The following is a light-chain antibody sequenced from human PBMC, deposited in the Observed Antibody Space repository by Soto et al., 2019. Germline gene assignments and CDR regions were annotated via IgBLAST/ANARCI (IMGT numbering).Light chain of an antibody. V-gene: IGLV2-14*01. CDR3: SSYTSSSTLYV. CDR1: SSDVGGYNY. CDR2: DVS. Sequence: QSLLTQPASVYVSPGQSITISCTGTSSDVGGYNYVSWYQQHPGKAPKLMIYDVSNRPSGVSNRFSGSKSGNTASLTISGLQAEDEADYYCSSYTSSSTLYVFGTGTKVTVL. J-gene: IGLJ1*01.